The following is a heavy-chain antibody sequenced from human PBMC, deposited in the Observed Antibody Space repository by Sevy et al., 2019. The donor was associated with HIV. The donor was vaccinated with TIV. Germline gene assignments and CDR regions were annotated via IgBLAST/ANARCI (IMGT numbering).Heavy chain of an antibody. D-gene: IGHD3-22*01. V-gene: IGHV4-59*01. Sequence: SETLSLTCTVSGGSISSYYWSWIRQPPGKGLEWIGYIYYSGSTNYNPSIKSRLTISLDTSKNQFSLKLSSVTAADTAVYYCARVGDTSGYYDYYFDYWGQGTLVTVSS. CDR3: ARVGDTSGYYDYYFDY. J-gene: IGHJ4*02. CDR2: IYYSGST. CDR1: GGSISSYY.